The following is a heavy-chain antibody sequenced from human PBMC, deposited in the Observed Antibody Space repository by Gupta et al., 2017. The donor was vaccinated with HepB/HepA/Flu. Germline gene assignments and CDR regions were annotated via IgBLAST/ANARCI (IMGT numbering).Heavy chain of an antibody. Sequence: QVQLQQWGAGLLKPSETLSLTCAVYGGSFSGYYWSWIRQPPGKGLEWIGKINHSGSTNYNPSLKSRVTISVDTSKNQFSLKLSSVTAADTAVYYCARGKSHTPPRGMDVWGQGTTVTVYS. CDR2: INHSGST. J-gene: IGHJ6*02. CDR3: ARGKSHTPPRGMDV. V-gene: IGHV4-34*01. CDR1: GGSFSGYY. D-gene: IGHD1-1*01.